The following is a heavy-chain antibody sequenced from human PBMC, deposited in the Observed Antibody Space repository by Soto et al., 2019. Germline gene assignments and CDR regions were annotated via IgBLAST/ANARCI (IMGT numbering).Heavy chain of an antibody. CDR3: ARDVRDYQFDY. D-gene: IGHD4-17*01. CDR1: GFTFSAYW. Sequence: GGSLRLSCAASGFTFSAYWMHWVRQAPGKGLVWVSRINTDGSTTSYADSVKGRFTISRDNAKNTLYLQMNSLRAEDTAVYYCARDVRDYQFDYWGQGTLVTVSS. V-gene: IGHV3-74*01. CDR2: INTDGSTT. J-gene: IGHJ4*02.